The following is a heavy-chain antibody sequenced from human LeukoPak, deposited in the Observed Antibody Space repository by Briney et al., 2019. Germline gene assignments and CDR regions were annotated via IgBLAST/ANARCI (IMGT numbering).Heavy chain of an antibody. D-gene: IGHD6-13*01. CDR3: ARLPGIAAV. CDR1: GGSTSRYY. Sequence: SETLSLTCTVSGGSTSRYYCSWIRQPPGKSLEWIGYIYDSGSTAYNPSLKSRVTISIDTSNNRFSLSLTSVTAADTAVYYCARLPGIAAVWGQGTLVIVSS. J-gene: IGHJ1*01. V-gene: IGHV4-59*08. CDR2: IYDSGST.